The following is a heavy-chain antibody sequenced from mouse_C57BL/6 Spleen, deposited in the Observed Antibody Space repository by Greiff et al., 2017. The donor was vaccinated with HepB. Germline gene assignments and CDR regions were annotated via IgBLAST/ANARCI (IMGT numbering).Heavy chain of an antibody. CDR1: GFTFSSYA. J-gene: IGHJ4*01. CDR2: ISSGGDYI. V-gene: IGHV5-9-1*02. D-gene: IGHD2-4*01. Sequence: EVKLVESGEGLVKPGGSLKLSCAASGFTFSSYAMSWVRQTPEKRLEWVAYISSGGDYIYYADTVKGRFTISRDNARNTLYLQMSSLKSEDTAMYYCTSGITPYYAMDYWGQGTSVTVSS. CDR3: TSGITPYYAMDY.